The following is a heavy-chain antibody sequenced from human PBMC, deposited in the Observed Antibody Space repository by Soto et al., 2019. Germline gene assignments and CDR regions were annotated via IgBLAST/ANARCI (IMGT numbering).Heavy chain of an antibody. CDR2: IYYSGST. V-gene: IGHV4-59*01. CDR3: ARVLGDYSSSWNVFYI. J-gene: IGHJ3*02. D-gene: IGHD6-6*01. CDR1: GGSISSYY. Sequence: SETLSLTCTVSGGSISSYYWSWIRQPPGKGLEWIGYIYYSGSTNYNPSLKSRVTISVDTSKNQFSLKLSSVTAADTAVCYYARVLGDYSSSWNVFYIWGHGTMVTVSS.